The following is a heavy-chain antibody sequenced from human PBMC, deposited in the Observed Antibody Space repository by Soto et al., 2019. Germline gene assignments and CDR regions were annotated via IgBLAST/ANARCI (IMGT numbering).Heavy chain of an antibody. J-gene: IGHJ6*02. CDR2: IYYSGST. D-gene: IGHD3-10*01. Sequence: SETLSLTCTVSGGSISSSSYYWGWIRQPPGKGLEWIGSIYYSGSTYYNPSLKSRVTISVDTSKNQFSLKLSSVTAADTAVYYCARPGIRFGNKMGVWGQGTTVTVS. CDR1: GGSISSSSYY. CDR3: ARPGIRFGNKMGV. V-gene: IGHV4-39*01.